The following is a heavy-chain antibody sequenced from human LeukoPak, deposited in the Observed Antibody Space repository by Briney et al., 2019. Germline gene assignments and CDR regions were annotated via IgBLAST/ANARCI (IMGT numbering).Heavy chain of an antibody. J-gene: IGHJ4*02. CDR1: GDSISSGDYY. V-gene: IGHV4-31*03. Sequence: PSETLSLTCTVSGDSISSGDYYWSWIRQHPERGLEWIGYIYYSGSTFYNPSLKSRVTISVDTSKNQFSLKLSSVTAADTAVYYCASGIVVVPAAIGGVDYWGQGTLVTVSS. D-gene: IGHD2-2*02. CDR2: IYYSGST. CDR3: ASGIVVVPAAIGGVDY.